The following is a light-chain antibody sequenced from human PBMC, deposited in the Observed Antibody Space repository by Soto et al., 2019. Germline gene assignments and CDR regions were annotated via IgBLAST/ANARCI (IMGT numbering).Light chain of an antibody. V-gene: IGKV4-1*01. CDR3: KQYNNWRK. CDR2: WAS. CDR1: QSVLYSSNNKNY. Sequence: DIVMTQSPDSLALSLGERSTIHCKSSQSVLYSSNNKNYLAWYQQKPGQPPKLLIYWASTRESGVPDRFSGSGSGTDFTLTISSLQSEDFAVYYCKQYNNWRKFGQGTKVDIK. J-gene: IGKJ1*01.